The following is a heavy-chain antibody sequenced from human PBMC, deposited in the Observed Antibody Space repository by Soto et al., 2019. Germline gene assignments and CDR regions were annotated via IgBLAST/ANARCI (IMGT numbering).Heavy chain of an antibody. Sequence: PGVSLRLSCAASGFTFSSYWMSWVRQAPGKGLEWVANIKQDGSEKYYVDSVKGRFTISRDNAKNSLYLQMNSLRAEDTAVYYCARTRYNWNDAGDDFDIWGQGTMVTVSS. V-gene: IGHV3-7*01. CDR2: IKQDGSEK. CDR1: GFTFSSYW. D-gene: IGHD1-1*01. J-gene: IGHJ3*02. CDR3: ARTRYNWNDAGDDFDI.